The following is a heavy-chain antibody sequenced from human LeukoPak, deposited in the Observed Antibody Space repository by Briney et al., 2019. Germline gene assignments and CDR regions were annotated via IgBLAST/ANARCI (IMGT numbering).Heavy chain of an antibody. Sequence: GGSLRLSCAASGFTFSSCGMHWVRQAPGKGLEWVAVIWYDGSNKYYADSVKGRFTISRDNSKNTLYLQMNSLRAEDTAVYYCARALGYCRSTSCYGVSNWFDPWGQGTLVTVSS. CDR2: IWYDGSNK. J-gene: IGHJ5*02. CDR1: GFTFSSCG. D-gene: IGHD2-2*01. V-gene: IGHV3-33*08. CDR3: ARALGYCRSTSCYGVSNWFDP.